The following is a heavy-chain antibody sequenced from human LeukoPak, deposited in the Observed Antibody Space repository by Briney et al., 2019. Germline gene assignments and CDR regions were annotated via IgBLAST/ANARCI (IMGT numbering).Heavy chain of an antibody. V-gene: IGHV4-61*08. CDR3: ATGGEITMVRGVIRRNYMDV. Sequence: SETLSLTCTVSGGSISSGGYYWSWIRQPPGKGLEWIGYIYYSGSTNYNPSLKSRVTISVDTSKNQFSLKLSSVTAADTAVYYCATGGEITMVRGVIRRNYMDVWGKGTTVTVSS. D-gene: IGHD3-10*01. CDR1: GGSISSGGYY. CDR2: IYYSGST. J-gene: IGHJ6*03.